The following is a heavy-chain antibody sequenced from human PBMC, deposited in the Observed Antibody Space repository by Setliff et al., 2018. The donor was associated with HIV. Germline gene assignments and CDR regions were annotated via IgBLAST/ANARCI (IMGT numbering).Heavy chain of an antibody. V-gene: IGHV3-7*01. CDR3: VRDPGGIFDAFDV. CDR1: GFTFGDYA. J-gene: IGHJ3*01. Sequence: GGSLRLSCTTDGFTFGDYALSWVRQAPGKGLEWVANIGQDGSEKNYVDSVKGRFTISRDNAKNSMDLEMHSLTDEDTAVYYCVRDPGGIFDAFDVWGQGTMVTVSS. CDR2: IGQDGSEK. D-gene: IGHD3-3*01.